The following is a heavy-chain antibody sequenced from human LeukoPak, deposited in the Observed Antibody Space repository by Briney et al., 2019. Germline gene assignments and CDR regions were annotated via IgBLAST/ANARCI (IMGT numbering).Heavy chain of an antibody. CDR2: IRYDESDK. J-gene: IGHJ4*02. Sequence: PGGSLRLSCAASGFTFSTYTMNWVRRAPGRGLDWVAHIRYDESDKYYADSVKGRFTISRDISKNTVYLQMNSLRVEDTAVYYCAKDFNWAFDYWGQGTLVTVSS. V-gene: IGHV3-30*02. CDR1: GFTFSTYT. CDR3: AKDFNWAFDY. D-gene: IGHD1-1*01.